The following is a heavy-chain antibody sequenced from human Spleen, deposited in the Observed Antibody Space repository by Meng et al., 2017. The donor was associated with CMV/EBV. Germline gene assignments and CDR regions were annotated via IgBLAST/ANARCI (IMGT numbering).Heavy chain of an antibody. D-gene: IGHD3-3*01. Sequence: TFSSYWMSWVRQAPGKGLEWVANIKQDGSEKYYVDSVKGRFTISRDNAKNSLYLQMNSLRAEDTAVYYCAREGITVLGFLGRGYFDYWGQGTLVTVSS. CDR1: TFSSYW. CDR3: AREGITVLGFLGRGYFDY. CDR2: IKQDGSEK. J-gene: IGHJ4*02. V-gene: IGHV3-7*01.